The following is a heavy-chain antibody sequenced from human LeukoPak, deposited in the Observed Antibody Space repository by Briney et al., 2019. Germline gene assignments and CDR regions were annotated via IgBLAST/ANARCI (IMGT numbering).Heavy chain of an antibody. CDR3: ARLRRNSDRSGFYYYYDN. D-gene: IGHD3-22*01. V-gene: IGHV3-21*01. J-gene: IGHJ4*02. Sequence: GGSLRLSCAASGFTFSCYSFNWVRQAPGKGLEWVSSINTVASYIYYADSVRGRFTISRDNAENSLWLQMNGLRAEDSAVYYCARLRRNSDRSGFYYYYDNWGQGTLVTVSS. CDR1: GFTFSCYS. CDR2: INTVASYI.